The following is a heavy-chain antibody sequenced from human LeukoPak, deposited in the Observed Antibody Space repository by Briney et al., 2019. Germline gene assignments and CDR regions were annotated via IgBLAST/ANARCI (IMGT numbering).Heavy chain of an antibody. CDR3: AKEYSTTTNCLGD. V-gene: IGHV3-30*18. CDR1: GFTFSTYV. CDR2: ISHDGSEK. J-gene: IGHJ4*02. D-gene: IGHD2/OR15-2a*01. Sequence: PGGSLRLSCAASGFTFSTYVLHWVRQAPGKGLEWVAVISHDGSEKYYADSVKGRFTISRDNSKNTLYLQMNSLRAEDTAVYYCAKEYSTTTNCLGDWGLGTLVTVSS.